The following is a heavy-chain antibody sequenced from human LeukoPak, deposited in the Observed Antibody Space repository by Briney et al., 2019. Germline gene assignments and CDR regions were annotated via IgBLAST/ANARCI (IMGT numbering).Heavy chain of an antibody. CDR2: IYYSGST. D-gene: IGHD6-13*01. V-gene: IGHV4-59*01. Sequence: IPSETLSLTCTVSGGSISSYYWSWIRQPPGKGLEWIGYIYYSGSTNYNPSLKSRVTISVDTSKNQFSLEPSSATAADTAVYFCARGRVSSSTWYSTYYYYFYMDVWGKGTTVTVSS. CDR1: GGSISSYY. CDR3: ARGRVSSSTWYSTYYYYFYMDV. J-gene: IGHJ6*03.